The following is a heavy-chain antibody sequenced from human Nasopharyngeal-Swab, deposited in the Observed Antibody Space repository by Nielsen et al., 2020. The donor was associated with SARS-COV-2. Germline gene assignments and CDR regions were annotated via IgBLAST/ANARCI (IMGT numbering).Heavy chain of an antibody. V-gene: IGHV3-48*03. CDR1: GFTFSSYE. Sequence: GESLKISCAASGFTFSSYEMNWVRQAPGKGLEWVSYISSSGSTIYYADSVKGRFTISRDNSKNTLYLQMNSLRAEDTAVYYCAKDEGVRYNWNERDYYYGMDVWGQGTTVTVSS. CDR2: ISSSGSTI. D-gene: IGHD1-20*01. J-gene: IGHJ6*02. CDR3: AKDEGVRYNWNERDYYYGMDV.